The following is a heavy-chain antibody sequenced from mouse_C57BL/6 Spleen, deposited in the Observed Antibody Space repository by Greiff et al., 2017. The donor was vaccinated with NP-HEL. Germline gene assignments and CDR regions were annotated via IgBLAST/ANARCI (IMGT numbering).Heavy chain of an antibody. Sequence: EVQLVESGGGLVQPGGSLSLSCAASGFTFTDYYMSWVRQPPGKALEWLGFIRNKANGYTTEYSASVKGRFTISRDNSQSILYLQMNALRAEDSATYYCAMGGYPTWFAYWGQGTLVTVSA. J-gene: IGHJ3*01. CDR3: AMGGYPTWFAY. CDR1: GFTFTDYY. D-gene: IGHD2-2*01. V-gene: IGHV7-3*01. CDR2: IRNKANGYTT.